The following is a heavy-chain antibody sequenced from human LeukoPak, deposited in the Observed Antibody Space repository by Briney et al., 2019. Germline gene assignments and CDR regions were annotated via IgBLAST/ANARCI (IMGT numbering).Heavy chain of an antibody. J-gene: IGHJ4*02. CDR2: INPNSGGT. Sequence: ASVKVSCKASGGTFSSYAISWVRQAPGQGLEWMGRINPNSGGTNYAQKFQGRVTMTRDTSISTAYMELSRLRSDDTAVYYCARGTRASFGGVNYWGQGTLVTVSS. CDR3: ARGTRASFGGVNY. D-gene: IGHD3-16*01. CDR1: GGTFSSYA. V-gene: IGHV1-2*06.